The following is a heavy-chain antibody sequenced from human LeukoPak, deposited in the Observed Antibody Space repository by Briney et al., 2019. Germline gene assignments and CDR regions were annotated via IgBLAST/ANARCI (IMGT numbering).Heavy chain of an antibody. CDR3: ARWVLSYYGFDY. V-gene: IGHV4-39*01. J-gene: IGHJ4*02. D-gene: IGHD1-26*01. Sequence: SEALSLTCSVSGGSISSGNFYWDWIRQPPGKGLESIGSVYHSGSTYYNPSLKSRVTISVDASKNQFSLKLSSVTAADTAVYYCARWVLSYYGFDYWGQGTLVTVSS. CDR1: GGSISSGNFY. CDR2: VYHSGST.